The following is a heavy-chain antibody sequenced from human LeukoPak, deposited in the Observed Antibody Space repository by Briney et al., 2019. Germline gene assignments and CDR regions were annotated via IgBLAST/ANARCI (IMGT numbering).Heavy chain of an antibody. CDR3: ARSASGWTVDY. CDR1: GGSISSYY. CDR2: IYYSGST. Sequence: PSETLSLTCTVSGGSISSYYWSWIRQPPGKGLEWVGFIYYSGSTNYNPSLKSRVTISIDTSKNQFPLNLNSVTAADTAVYYCARSASGWTVDYWGQGTLVTVSS. V-gene: IGHV4-59*08. D-gene: IGHD6-19*01. J-gene: IGHJ4*02.